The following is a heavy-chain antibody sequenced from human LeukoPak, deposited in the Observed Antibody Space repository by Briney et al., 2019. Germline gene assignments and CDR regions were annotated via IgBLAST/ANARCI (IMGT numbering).Heavy chain of an antibody. V-gene: IGHV1-46*01. CDR1: GYTFTSYY. D-gene: IGHD3-22*01. Sequence: KPGASVKVSCKASGYTFTSYYMHWVRQAPGQGLEWMGIINPSGGSTNYSQKFQGRVTMTRDTSTSTVYMELSSLRSEDTAVYYCARDRASSGYYFDIWGQGTMVTVSS. CDR2: INPSGGST. J-gene: IGHJ3*02. CDR3: ARDRASSGYYFDI.